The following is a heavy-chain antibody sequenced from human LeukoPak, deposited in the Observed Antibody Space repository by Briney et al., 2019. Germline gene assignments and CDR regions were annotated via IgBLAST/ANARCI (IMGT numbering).Heavy chain of an antibody. J-gene: IGHJ4*02. CDR1: GYTFTSYG. CDR2: ISAYNGNT. D-gene: IGHD3-22*01. V-gene: IGHV1-18*01. CDR3: ARGTYYDSSAYSGVRLFDY. Sequence: GAPVKVSCKASGYTFTSYGISWVRQAPVQGLEWMGWISAYNGNTNYAQKLQGRVTMTTDTSTSTAYMELRSLRSDDTALYYCARGTYYDSSAYSGVRLFDYWGQGTLVTVSS.